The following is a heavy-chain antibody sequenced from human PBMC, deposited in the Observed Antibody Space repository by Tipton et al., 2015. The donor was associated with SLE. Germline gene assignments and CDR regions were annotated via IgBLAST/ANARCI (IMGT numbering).Heavy chain of an antibody. CDR3: VRGLGEIDYGDYGDL. Sequence: TLSLTCVVSDYSISSSHYWGWIRQPPGKGLEWIGTIYHRGNTDYNPSLESRVTISIDSSKNQLSLRLTSVTAADTAVYYCVRGLGEIDYGDYGDLWGQGTLVTVSS. J-gene: IGHJ5*02. CDR1: DYSISSSHY. D-gene: IGHD4-17*01. CDR2: IYHRGNT. V-gene: IGHV4-38-2*01.